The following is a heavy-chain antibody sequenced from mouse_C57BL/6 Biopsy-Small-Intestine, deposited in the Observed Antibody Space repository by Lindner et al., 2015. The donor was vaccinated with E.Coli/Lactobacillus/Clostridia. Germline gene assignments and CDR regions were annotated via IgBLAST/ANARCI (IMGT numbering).Heavy chain of an antibody. D-gene: IGHD6-1*01. CDR3: ARDSVRYCSSATCSLGY. J-gene: IGHJ4*01. CDR2: ISGYNGNT. Sequence: SVKVSCKASGYTFTTYGITWVRQAPGQGLEWMGWISGYNGNTKYAQKFQGRVTVTTDTSTSTAYMELRSLRSDDTAVYYCARDSVRYCSSATCSLGYWGQGTLVTVSS. CDR1: GYTFTTYG. V-gene: IGHV1-4*01.